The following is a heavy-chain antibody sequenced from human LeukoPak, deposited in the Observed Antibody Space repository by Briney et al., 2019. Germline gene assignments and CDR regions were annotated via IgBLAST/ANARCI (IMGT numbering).Heavy chain of an antibody. CDR2: ISSTSSAI. V-gene: IGHV3-48*04. CDR1: GFKFSSFS. Sequence: PGGSLRLSCTASGFKFSSFSMNWARQAPGKGLEWLSYISSTSSAIYYADSVKGRFTISRDNAKSSLYLQMDSLRAEDTAIYYCARVIGSYGDSAYWGQGTLVTVSS. CDR3: ARVIGSYGDSAY. D-gene: IGHD3-16*01. J-gene: IGHJ4*02.